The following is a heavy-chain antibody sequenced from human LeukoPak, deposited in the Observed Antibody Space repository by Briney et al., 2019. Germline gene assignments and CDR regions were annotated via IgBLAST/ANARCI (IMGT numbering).Heavy chain of an antibody. D-gene: IGHD3-22*01. J-gene: IGHJ4*02. CDR2: IRQDGSEK. V-gene: IGHV3-7*01. CDR3: AKDRYYYDSSGYYYFDY. CDR1: GFTFSNYW. Sequence: GGSLRLSCAASGFTFSNYWMSWVRQAPGKGLEWVVNIRQDGSEKYYVDSGKGRFTISRDNGKNSLYLQMNSLRAEDTAVYYCAKDRYYYDSSGYYYFDYWGQGTLVTVSS.